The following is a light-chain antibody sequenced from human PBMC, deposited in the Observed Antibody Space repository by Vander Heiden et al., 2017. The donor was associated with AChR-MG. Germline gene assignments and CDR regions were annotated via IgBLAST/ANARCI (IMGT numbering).Light chain of an antibody. V-gene: IGKV3-15*01. CDR3: QQYNNWPFT. Sequence: EMMMTQSPVTVSVSQGERATLSCRASQSISSNLAWYQQKPGQAPRLLIYGASTRATGIPARFSGSGSGTDFTLTISSLQSEDFAVYYCQQYNNWPFTFGPGTKVDIK. J-gene: IGKJ3*01. CDR1: QSISSN. CDR2: GAS.